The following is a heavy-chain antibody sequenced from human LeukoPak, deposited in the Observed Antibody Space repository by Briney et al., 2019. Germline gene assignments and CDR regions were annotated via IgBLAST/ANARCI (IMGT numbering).Heavy chain of an antibody. CDR2: IYHSGST. CDR1: GGSFSGYY. CDR3: AADYYDTSGSLTDN. D-gene: IGHD3-22*01. Sequence: SETLSLTCAVYGGSFSGYYWSWIRQPPGKGLEWIGYIYHSGSTYYNPSLKSRVTISVVMSKNQFSLNLSSVTAADTAVYYCAADYYDTSGSLTDNWGQGTLVTVSS. J-gene: IGHJ4*02. V-gene: IGHV4-34*09.